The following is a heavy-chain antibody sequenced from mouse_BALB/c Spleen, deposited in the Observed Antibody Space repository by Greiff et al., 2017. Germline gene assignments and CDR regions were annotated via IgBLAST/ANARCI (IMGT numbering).Heavy chain of an antibody. V-gene: IGHV1-67*01. Sequence: VKLMESGPELVRPGVSVKISCKGSGYTFTDYAMHWVKQSHAKSLEWIGVISTYYGNTNYNQKFKGKATMTVDKSSSTAYMELARLTSEDSAIYYCARYYDGFDYWGQGTTLTVSS. J-gene: IGHJ2*01. CDR3: ARYYDGFDY. D-gene: IGHD1-1*01. CDR1: GYTFTDYA. CDR2: ISTYYGNT.